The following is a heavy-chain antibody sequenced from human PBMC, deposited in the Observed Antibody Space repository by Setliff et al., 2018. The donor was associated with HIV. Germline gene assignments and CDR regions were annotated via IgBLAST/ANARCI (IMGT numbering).Heavy chain of an antibody. D-gene: IGHD6-6*01. CDR3: ARGGFSSSSDYFDY. CDR1: GFTFNNAW. Sequence: GESLKISCAASGFTFNNAWMTWVRQAPGKGLEWVASFSPSNSYIYYADSLRGRFTISRDNAKNSLYLQMNSLRAEDTAVYYCARGGFSSSSDYFDYWGQGTLVTVSS. V-gene: IGHV3-21*01. CDR2: FSPSNSYI. J-gene: IGHJ4*02.